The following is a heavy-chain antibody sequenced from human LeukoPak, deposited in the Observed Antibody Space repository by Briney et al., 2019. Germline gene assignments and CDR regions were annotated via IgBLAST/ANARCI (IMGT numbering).Heavy chain of an antibody. J-gene: IGHJ3*02. Sequence: GGSLRLSCAASGFTFRSYGIHWVRQAPGKGREWVAVISYDGSNKYYADSVKGRFTISRDNSKNTLYLQMNSLRAEDTAVYYCAKDRSTYYYDSSGYYPDAFDIWGQGTMVTVSS. CDR1: GFTFRSYG. D-gene: IGHD3-22*01. V-gene: IGHV3-30*18. CDR3: AKDRSTYYYDSSGYYPDAFDI. CDR2: ISYDGSNK.